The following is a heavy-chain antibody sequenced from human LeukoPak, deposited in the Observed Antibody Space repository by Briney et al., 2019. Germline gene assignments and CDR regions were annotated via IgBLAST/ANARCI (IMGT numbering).Heavy chain of an antibody. CDR1: GYTFTSYG. CDR2: ISAYNGNT. V-gene: IGHV1-18*01. CDR3: AREEDYYDSRPFDY. Sequence: ASVKVSCKAPGYTFTSYGISWVRQAPGQGLEWMGWISAYNGNTNYAQKLQGRVTMTTDTSTSTAYMELRSLRSDDTAVYYCAREEDYYDSRPFDYWGQGTLVTVSS. J-gene: IGHJ4*02. D-gene: IGHD3-22*01.